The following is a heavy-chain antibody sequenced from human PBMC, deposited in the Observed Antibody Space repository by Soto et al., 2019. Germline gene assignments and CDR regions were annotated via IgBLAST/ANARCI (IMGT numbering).Heavy chain of an antibody. CDR2: VYYSGNT. CDR1: GGSISSGGVD. J-gene: IGHJ4*02. CDR3: PTVSGYSGYFY. D-gene: IGHD5-12*01. Sequence: SETLSLTVTVSGGSISSGGVDWSLIRQYPGKGLEWIGYVYYSGNTYYNPSLRGRVTISVDTSRNQFSLKLSSVTAAETAVHYCPTVSGYSGYFYWGQGALVT. V-gene: IGHV4-31*03.